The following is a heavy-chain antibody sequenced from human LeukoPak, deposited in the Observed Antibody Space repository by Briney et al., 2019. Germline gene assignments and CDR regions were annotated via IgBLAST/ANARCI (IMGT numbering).Heavy chain of an antibody. CDR3: ARVQWELLYPDY. D-gene: IGHD1-26*01. Sequence: PGRSLRLSCAASGFTFSSYAMHWVRQAPGKGLEWVALISYDESYRYYVDSVKGRFTISGDNSKNTLYLQMNSLRTDDTAVYYCARVQWELLYPDYWGQGTLVTVSS. CDR2: ISYDESYR. J-gene: IGHJ4*02. CDR1: GFTFSSYA. V-gene: IGHV3-30-3*01.